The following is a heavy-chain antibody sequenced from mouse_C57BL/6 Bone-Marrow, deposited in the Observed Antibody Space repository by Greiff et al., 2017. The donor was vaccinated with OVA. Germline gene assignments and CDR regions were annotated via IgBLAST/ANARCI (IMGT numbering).Heavy chain of an antibody. V-gene: IGHV1-55*01. CDR1: GYTFTSYW. CDR3: ARDYEYDAY. CDR2: IYPGGGST. D-gene: IGHD2-4*01. Sequence: QVQLQQSGAELVKPGASVKMSCKASGYTFTSYWITWVKQRPGQGLEWIGDIYPGGGSTYYTEQFKSNATLTVDPSSSTAYMQLSSLTSEDSAVYYCARDYEYDAYWGQGTLVTVSA. J-gene: IGHJ3*01.